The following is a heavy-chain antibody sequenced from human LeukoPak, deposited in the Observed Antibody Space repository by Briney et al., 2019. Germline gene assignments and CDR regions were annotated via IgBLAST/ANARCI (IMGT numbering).Heavy chain of an antibody. CDR3: ARDNNYAMGL. CDR1: GFTRTYW. J-gene: IGHJ6*02. V-gene: IGHV3-74*01. Sequence: GGSLRVSCAASGFTRTYWMHWVRQAPGKGLVWVSHINDDGSDTNYADSVKGRFTISRDNAKNMVFLQMNSLRAEDTAVYYCARDNNYAMGLWGQGTTVTVSS. CDR2: INDDGSDT.